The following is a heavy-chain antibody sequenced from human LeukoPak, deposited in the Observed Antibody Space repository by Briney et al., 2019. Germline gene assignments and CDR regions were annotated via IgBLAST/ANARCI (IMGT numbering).Heavy chain of an antibody. Sequence: GGSLRLSCAASGFIFNTYGVHWVRLAPGKGLEWVAVVSYDGNSKYYADSVRGRFTISRDNSKNTLYLHLSSLRVEDTAVYYCAKEGTVTTFVWVDVWGQGTTVTVSS. CDR3: AKEGTVTTFVWVDV. J-gene: IGHJ6*02. D-gene: IGHD4-17*01. CDR2: VSYDGNSK. CDR1: GFIFNTYG. V-gene: IGHV3-30*18.